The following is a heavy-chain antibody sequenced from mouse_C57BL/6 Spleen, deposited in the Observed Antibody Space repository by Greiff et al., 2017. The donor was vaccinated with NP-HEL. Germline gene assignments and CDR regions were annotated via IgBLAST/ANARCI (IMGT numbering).Heavy chain of an antibody. CDR1: GFNIKDDY. Sequence: VQLKQSGAELVRPGASVKLSCTASGFNIKDDYMHWVKQRPEQGLEWIGWIDPENGDTEYASKFQGKATITADTSSNTAYLQLSSLTSEDTAVYYCTTLGSYGNWWGQGTLVTVSA. D-gene: IGHD1-1*02. CDR2: IDPENGDT. CDR3: TTLGSYGNW. V-gene: IGHV14-4*01. J-gene: IGHJ3*02.